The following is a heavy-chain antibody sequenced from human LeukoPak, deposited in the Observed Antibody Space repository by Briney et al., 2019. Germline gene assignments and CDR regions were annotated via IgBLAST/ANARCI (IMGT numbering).Heavy chain of an antibody. CDR3: ARAPRIAVAGTDFDY. CDR1: GFTFSSFG. V-gene: IGHV3-30*03. D-gene: IGHD6-19*01. J-gene: IGHJ4*02. CDR2: ISYDGSNP. Sequence: PGGSLRLSCAASGFTFSSFGMHWVRQAPGKGLEWVAVISYDGSNPYYADSVKGRFTISRDNSKNTLYLQMNSLRAEDTAVYYCARAPRIAVAGTDFDYWGQGTLVTVSS.